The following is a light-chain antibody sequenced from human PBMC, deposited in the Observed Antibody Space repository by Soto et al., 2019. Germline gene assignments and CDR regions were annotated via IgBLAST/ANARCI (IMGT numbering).Light chain of an antibody. J-gene: IGLJ1*01. CDR2: EVR. CDR1: SSDVGGYNY. Sequence: PDLTQPPFAYWSPGLVVPISCTGTSSDVGGYNYVSWYKQHPGKAPELIISEVRNLPSGVPDRFSGSKSGHTASLTALGLLLVNDADYFSNSYESGNNFVLLVTGPNVPVL. CDR3: NSYESGNNFVL. V-gene: IGLV2-8*01.